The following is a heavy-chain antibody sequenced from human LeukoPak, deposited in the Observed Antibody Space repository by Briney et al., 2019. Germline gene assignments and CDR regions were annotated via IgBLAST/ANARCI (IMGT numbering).Heavy chain of an antibody. D-gene: IGHD3-3*01. Sequence: ASVRVSCRTSGYSFTDYYIHWVRQAPGQGLEWMGWINTKSGRTSSARKFQGRVTMTRDPSITTVYMDMAWLTSDDTAIYFCARADFIDAGPYLIGPWGQGTLVTVSS. CDR1: GYSFTDYY. J-gene: IGHJ5*02. V-gene: IGHV1-2*02. CDR3: ARADFIDAGPYLIGP. CDR2: INTKSGRT.